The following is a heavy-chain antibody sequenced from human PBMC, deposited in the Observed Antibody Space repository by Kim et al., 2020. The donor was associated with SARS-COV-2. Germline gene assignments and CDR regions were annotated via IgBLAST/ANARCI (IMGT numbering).Heavy chain of an antibody. V-gene: IGHV3-11*06. J-gene: IGHJ4*02. CDR3: ARDLEYSSSSPLDY. Sequence: ADSVKGQFTISRDNAKNSLYLQMNGLRAEDTAVYYCARDLEYSSSSPLDYWGQGTLVTVSS. D-gene: IGHD6-6*01.